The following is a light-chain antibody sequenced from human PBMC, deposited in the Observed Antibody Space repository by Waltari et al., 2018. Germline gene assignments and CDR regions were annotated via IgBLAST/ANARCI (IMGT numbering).Light chain of an antibody. CDR3: QLWDSSSDHVV. CDR1: NIGSKT. V-gene: IGLV3-21*04. Sequence: SYVLTQSPSVSVAPGETARITCGGNNIGSKTGHWYQQKTGQAPILVMYYNNDRPSGIPERFSGSNSGSTATLTISRVEAGDEADYYCQLWDSSSDHVVFGGGTKLTVL. J-gene: IGLJ2*01. CDR2: YNN.